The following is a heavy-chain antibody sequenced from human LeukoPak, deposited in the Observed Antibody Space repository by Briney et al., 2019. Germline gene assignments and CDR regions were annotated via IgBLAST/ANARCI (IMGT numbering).Heavy chain of an antibody. CDR3: ASLVTMVRGVISELDY. Sequence: PGGSLRLSCAASGFTFSSYSMNWVRQAPGKGLEWVSSISSSSSYIYYADSVKGRFTISRDNAKNSLYLQMSSLRAEDTAVYYCASLVTMVRGVISELDYWGQGTLVTVSS. CDR1: GFTFSSYS. D-gene: IGHD3-10*01. J-gene: IGHJ4*02. CDR2: ISSSSSYI. V-gene: IGHV3-21*01.